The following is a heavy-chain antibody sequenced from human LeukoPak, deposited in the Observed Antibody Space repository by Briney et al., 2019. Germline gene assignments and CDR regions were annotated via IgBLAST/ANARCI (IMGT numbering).Heavy chain of an antibody. CDR3: ARVSSIAVGGAFDI. Sequence: PGGSLRLSCAASGFAFSFYAMSWLRQPPGKGLEWVSTINANSGTTSYAASVRGRFTISRDNSKNTLYLQMNSLRAEDTAVYYCARVSSIAVGGAFDIWGQGTMVTVSS. J-gene: IGHJ3*02. CDR1: GFAFSFYA. V-gene: IGHV3-23*01. D-gene: IGHD6-19*01. CDR2: INANSGTT.